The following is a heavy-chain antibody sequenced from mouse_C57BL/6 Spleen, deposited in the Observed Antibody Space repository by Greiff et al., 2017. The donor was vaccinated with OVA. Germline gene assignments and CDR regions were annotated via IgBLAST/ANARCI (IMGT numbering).Heavy chain of an antibody. CDR2: INPNYGTT. J-gene: IGHJ4*01. Sequence: VHVKQSGPELVKPGASVKISCKASGYSFTDYNMNWVKQSNGKSLEWIGVINPNYGTTSYNPKFKGKATLTVDQSSSTAYMQLNSLTSEDSAVYYCARYDGYFYYAMDYWGQGTSVTVSS. D-gene: IGHD2-3*01. CDR1: GYSFTDYN. CDR3: ARYDGYFYYAMDY. V-gene: IGHV1-39*01.